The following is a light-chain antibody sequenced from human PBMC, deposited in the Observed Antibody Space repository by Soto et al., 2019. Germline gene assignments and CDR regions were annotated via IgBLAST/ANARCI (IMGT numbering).Light chain of an antibody. CDR3: QKYNSAPWT. J-gene: IGKJ1*01. CDR1: QVINNY. Sequence: DIQMTQSLSSLSASVGDRVTITCRASQVINNYLAWYQQKPGKVPKLLIYAASTLQSGVPFRFSGSGSGTDFTLTISSLQPEDVATYYCQKYNSAPWTFGQGTKVEIK. V-gene: IGKV1-27*01. CDR2: AAS.